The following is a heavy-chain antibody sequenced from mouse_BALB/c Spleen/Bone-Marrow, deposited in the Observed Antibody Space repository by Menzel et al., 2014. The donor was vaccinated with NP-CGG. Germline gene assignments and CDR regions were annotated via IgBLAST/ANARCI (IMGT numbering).Heavy chain of an antibody. D-gene: IGHD1-2*01. CDR1: GYAFTNYL. CDR3: ARGGDYGFMDY. J-gene: IGHJ4*01. Sequence: VKLMESGAELVRPGTSVKVSCKASGYAFTNYLIEWVKQRPGQGLGWIGVINPGSGGTNYNEKFKGKATLTADKSSSTAYMQLSSLTSDDSAVYFCARGGDYGFMDYWGQGTSVTVSS. CDR2: INPGSGGT. V-gene: IGHV1-54*01.